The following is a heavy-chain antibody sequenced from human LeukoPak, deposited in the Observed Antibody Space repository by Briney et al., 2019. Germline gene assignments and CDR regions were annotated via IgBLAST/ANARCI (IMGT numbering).Heavy chain of an antibody. J-gene: IGHJ6*03. CDR2: ISNSGTDT. CDR3: ARHYYDSRYPTSGYYMDV. Sequence: PGGSLRLSCEGSGFSFRDYYMSWIRQTPGKGLERVSYISNSGTDTNYADSVKGRFTISRDNAKNSLYLQMNSLRAEDTALYYCARHYYDSRYPTSGYYMDVWGKGTTVTVSS. V-gene: IGHV3-11*03. D-gene: IGHD3-22*01. CDR1: GFSFRDYY.